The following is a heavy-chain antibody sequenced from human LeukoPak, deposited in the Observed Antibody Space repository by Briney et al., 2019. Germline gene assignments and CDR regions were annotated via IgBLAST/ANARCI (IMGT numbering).Heavy chain of an antibody. CDR3: AMDSVDSSSFDY. V-gene: IGHV5-51*01. J-gene: IGHJ4*02. D-gene: IGHD2-2*03. Sequence: GESLKISCKASGYSFTSYWIAWVRQMPGKGPEWMGIIYPGDSDTRYSPSFQGQVTISADKSISTAYLQRSSLKASDTAMYYCAMDSVDSSSFDYWGQGTLVTVSS. CDR2: IYPGDSDT. CDR1: GYSFTSYW.